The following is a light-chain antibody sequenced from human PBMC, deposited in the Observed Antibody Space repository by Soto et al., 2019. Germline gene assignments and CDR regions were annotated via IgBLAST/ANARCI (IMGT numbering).Light chain of an antibody. CDR2: DAS. V-gene: IGKV1-8*01. CDR1: QDIGTY. Sequence: AIRMTQSPSSFSASTGDRVSITCRATQDIGTYLAWYQQIPGKAPNLLIYDASTLHTGVPSLFSGSGSGTDFNLTISYLKSQDFGTYYCQKFYNYPRTFGQGTKVDIK. CDR3: QKFYNYPRT. J-gene: IGKJ1*01.